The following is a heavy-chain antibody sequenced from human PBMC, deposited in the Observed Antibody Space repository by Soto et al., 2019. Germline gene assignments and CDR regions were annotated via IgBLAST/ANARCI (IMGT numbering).Heavy chain of an antibody. CDR2: INPKSGGT. J-gene: IGHJ6*02. V-gene: IGHV1-2*04. D-gene: IGHD2-8*01. CDR3: ARGHSTDCSNGVCSFFYNHEMDV. CDR1: GYSFSDYH. Sequence: ASVKVSCKASGYSFSDYHIHWVRQAPGQGLEWLGRINPKSGGTSTAQKFQGWVTMTRDRSISTVYMELTRLRSDDTAVYFCARGHSTDCSNGVCSFFYNHEMDVWGQGTTVTVSS.